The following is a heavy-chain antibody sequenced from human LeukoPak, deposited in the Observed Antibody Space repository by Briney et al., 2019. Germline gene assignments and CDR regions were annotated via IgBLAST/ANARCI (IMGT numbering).Heavy chain of an antibody. CDR2: ISYDGSNK. CDR3: AKGRLGSGWPSGY. V-gene: IGHV3-30*18. CDR1: GFTFSSYG. J-gene: IGHJ4*02. D-gene: IGHD6-19*01. Sequence: GGSLRLSCAASGFTFSSYGMHWVRQAPGKGLEWVAVISYDGSNKYYADSVKGRFTISRDNSKNTLYLQMNRLRAEDTAVYYCAKGRLGSGWPSGYWGQGTLVTVSS.